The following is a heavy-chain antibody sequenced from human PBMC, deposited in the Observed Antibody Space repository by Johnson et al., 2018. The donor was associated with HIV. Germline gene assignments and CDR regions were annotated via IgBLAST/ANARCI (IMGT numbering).Heavy chain of an antibody. CDR3: ARDHGYWGMYDSSGLDRFDI. CDR2: INWNGGST. CDR1: GFTFDDYG. J-gene: IGHJ3*02. D-gene: IGHD3-22*01. Sequence: VQLVESGGGLVKPGGSLRLSCAASGFTFDDYGMSWVRQAPGKGLEWVSGINWNGGSTGYADSVKGRFTISRDNAKNSLYLQMNSLRAEDTAVYYCARDHGYWGMYDSSGLDRFDIWGQGTMVTVSS. V-gene: IGHV3-20*04.